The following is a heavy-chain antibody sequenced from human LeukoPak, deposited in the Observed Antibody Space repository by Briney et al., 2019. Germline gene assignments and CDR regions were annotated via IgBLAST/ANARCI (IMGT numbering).Heavy chain of an antibody. CDR1: GGSISSGGYY. CDR3: ARGSGYSYAFDY. CDR2: IYYSGST. Sequence: SETLSLTCTVSGGSISSGGYYWSWIRQHPGKGLEWIGYIYYSGSTYYNPSLKSRVTISVDTPKNQFSLKLSSVTAADTAVYYCARGSGYSYAFDYWGQGTLVTVSS. D-gene: IGHD5-18*01. J-gene: IGHJ4*02. V-gene: IGHV4-31*03.